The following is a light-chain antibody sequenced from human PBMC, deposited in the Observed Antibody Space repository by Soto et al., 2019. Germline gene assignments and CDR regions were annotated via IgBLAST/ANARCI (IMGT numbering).Light chain of an antibody. V-gene: IGKV4-1*01. CDR1: QSVLSSSNNKNF. J-gene: IGKJ2*01. CDR3: QQYYSIPYT. CDR2: WAS. Sequence: DLVMTQSPDSLAVSLGERATINCKSSQSVLSSSNNKNFLAWYQQKPGQSPKLLIYWASTRESGVPDRFSGSGSGTEFTLTISRLQAEDVAVYYCQQYYSIPYTCGQGTKLEIK.